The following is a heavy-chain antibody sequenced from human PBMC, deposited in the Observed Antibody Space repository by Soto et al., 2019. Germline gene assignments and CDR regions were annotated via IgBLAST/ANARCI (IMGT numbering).Heavy chain of an antibody. V-gene: IGHV4-34*01. CDR2: INHSGST. D-gene: IGHD3-10*01. J-gene: IGHJ5*02. Sequence: SETLSLTCAVYGGSFSGYYWSWIRQPPGKGLEWIGEINHSGSTNYNPSLKSRVTISVDTSKNQFSLKLSSVTAADTAVYYCARGYRGTMVRGATGSFGPWCQGTLVALSS. CDR3: ARGYRGTMVRGATGSFGP. CDR1: GGSFSGYY.